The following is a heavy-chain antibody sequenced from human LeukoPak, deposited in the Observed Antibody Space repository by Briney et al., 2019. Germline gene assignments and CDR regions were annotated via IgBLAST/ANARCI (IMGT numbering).Heavy chain of an antibody. J-gene: IGHJ4*02. CDR1: GFTFSSYA. Sequence: GGSLRLSCAASGFTFSSYAMHWVRQAPGKGLEWVAVISYDGSNKYYVDSVKGRFTISRDNSKNTLYLQMNSLRAEDTAVYYCARDLLGRGDYWGQGTLVTVSS. V-gene: IGHV3-30-3*01. D-gene: IGHD2-15*01. CDR2: ISYDGSNK. CDR3: ARDLLGRGDY.